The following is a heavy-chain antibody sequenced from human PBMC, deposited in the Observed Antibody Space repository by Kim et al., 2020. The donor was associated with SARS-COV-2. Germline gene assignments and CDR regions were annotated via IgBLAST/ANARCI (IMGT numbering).Heavy chain of an antibody. J-gene: IGHJ3*02. V-gene: IGHV3-74*01. D-gene: IGHD5-12*01. CDR1: GFTFSTYW. CDR2: INSDGSTT. CDR3: AGGGYSGYVGAFDI. Sequence: GGSLRLSCAASGFTFSTYWMHWVRQAPGKGLVWVSRINSDGSTTDYADSVKGRFTISRDNAKNTLYLQMNSLRAEDTAVYYCAGGGYSGYVGAFDIWGQGTMVTVSS.